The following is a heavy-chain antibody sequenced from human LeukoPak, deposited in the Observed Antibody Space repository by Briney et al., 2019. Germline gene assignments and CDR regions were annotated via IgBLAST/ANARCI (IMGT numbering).Heavy chain of an antibody. CDR3: ARAPSLAYAFDI. Sequence: GGSLRLSCAASGFTFSTYWMHWVRQAPGKGLVWVSRINSDGSRTTYADSVKGRFTISRDNAKNTLYLQMNSLRTEDTAVYYCARAPSLAYAFDIWGQGTMLTVSS. CDR1: GFTFSTYW. V-gene: IGHV3-74*01. J-gene: IGHJ3*02. CDR2: INSDGSRT.